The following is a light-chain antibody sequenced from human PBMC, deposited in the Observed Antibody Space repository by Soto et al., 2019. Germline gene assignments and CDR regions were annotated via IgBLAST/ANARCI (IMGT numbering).Light chain of an antibody. J-gene: IGKJ1*01. Sequence: AIQMTQSPSTLSASVGDRVTITCRASQSIGRFLAWYQHQPGRAPKLLIFAASNLQSGVPSRFSGSGSGTDFTLTISRLQPEDFATYYCLQLYNFSWTFGQGTMA. CDR2: AAS. CDR1: QSIGRF. V-gene: IGKV1-6*01. CDR3: LQLYNFSWT.